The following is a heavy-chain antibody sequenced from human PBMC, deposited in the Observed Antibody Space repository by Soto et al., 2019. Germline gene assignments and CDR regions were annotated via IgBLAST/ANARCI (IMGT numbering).Heavy chain of an antibody. D-gene: IGHD6-19*01. Sequence: SENLCLTWAVYGGSFSGYYWSWIRPPPGKGLEWIGETNHSGSTNYNPSLKSRITISVDTSKNQFSLKLSSVTAADTAVYYCARGAIHQGLVRLGWFDPCGQGNLVAVS. CDR1: GGSFSGYY. CDR2: TNHSGST. J-gene: IGHJ5*02. CDR3: ARGAIHQGLVRLGWFDP. V-gene: IGHV4-34*01.